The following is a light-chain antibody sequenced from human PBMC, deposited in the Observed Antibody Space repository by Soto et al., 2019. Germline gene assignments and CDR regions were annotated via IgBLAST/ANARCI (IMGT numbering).Light chain of an antibody. CDR3: QQYYNWPPYT. V-gene: IGKV3-15*01. Sequence: EVVMTQSPATLSVSPGDRATLSCRASQSVDTNVAWYQQKPGQAPRLLVYGASTRATGIPARFTGFGSVTDFTLTISGLQSDDFAVYYCQQYYNWPPYTFGHGTKLQIK. CDR2: GAS. CDR1: QSVDTN. J-gene: IGKJ2*01.